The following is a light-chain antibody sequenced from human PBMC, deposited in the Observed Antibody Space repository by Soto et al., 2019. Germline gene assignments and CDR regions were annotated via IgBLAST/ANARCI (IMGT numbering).Light chain of an antibody. CDR3: QQRSSWPIT. J-gene: IGKJ5*01. Sequence: EIVLTQSPATLSLSPGEIATLSFSASQSVSSYLAWHQQRPGQAPRLLIYDASNRATGIPARFSGSGSGTDFTLTISSLEPEDFAVYYCQQRSSWPITFGQGTRLEIK. V-gene: IGKV3-11*01. CDR2: DAS. CDR1: QSVSSY.